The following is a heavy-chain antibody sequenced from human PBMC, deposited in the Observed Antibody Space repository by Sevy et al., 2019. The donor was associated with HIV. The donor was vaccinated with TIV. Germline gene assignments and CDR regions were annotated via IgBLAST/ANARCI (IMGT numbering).Heavy chain of an antibody. D-gene: IGHD3-22*01. V-gene: IGHV3-33*08. CDR1: GFTFSDYG. J-gene: IGHJ3*02. CDR2: IWKDGSHE. CDR3: AKKQYFYESSGYRDGFDI. Sequence: GGSLRLSCAASGFTFSDYGMQWVRQAPGRGLEWVAVIWKDGSHEYYADSVKGRFTISRDNSKDTLYLQMNSLRAEDTAVYYCAKKQYFYESSGYRDGFDIWGQGTVVTVSS.